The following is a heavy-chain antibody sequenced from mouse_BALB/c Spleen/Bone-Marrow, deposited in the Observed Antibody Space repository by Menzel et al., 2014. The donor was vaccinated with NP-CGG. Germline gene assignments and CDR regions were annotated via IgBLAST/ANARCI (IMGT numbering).Heavy chain of an antibody. D-gene: IGHD1-1*01. J-gene: IGHJ3*01. CDR2: IDPYNGGT. CDR3: ARENYGSSPAY. V-gene: IGHV1S135*01. Sequence: VRLKESGPELVKPGASVKVSCKASGYAFTSYNMYWVKQSHGKSLEWIGYIDPYNGGTSYNQKFKGKATLTVDKSSSTAYMHPNSLTSEDSAVYCCARENYGSSPAYWGQGTLVTVSA. CDR1: GYAFTSYN.